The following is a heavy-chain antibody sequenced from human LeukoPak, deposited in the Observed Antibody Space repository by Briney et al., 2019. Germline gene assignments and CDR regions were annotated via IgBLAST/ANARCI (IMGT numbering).Heavy chain of an antibody. V-gene: IGHV4-59*01. CDR2: IYYSGST. Sequence: SETLSLTXTVSGDSISSYYWSWIRQPPGKRLEWIGYIYYSGSTNYNPSLKSRLTISIDTSKNQLSLKLSSVTAADTAVYYCARAKKAVAGFFDYWGQGTLVTVSS. CDR1: GDSISSYY. J-gene: IGHJ4*02. D-gene: IGHD6-19*01. CDR3: ARAKKAVAGFFDY.